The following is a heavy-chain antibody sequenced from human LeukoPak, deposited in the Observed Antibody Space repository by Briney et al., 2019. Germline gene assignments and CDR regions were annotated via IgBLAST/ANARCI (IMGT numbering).Heavy chain of an antibody. CDR1: GYTFTSYG. CDR3: AVSGQLGDYFDY. V-gene: IGHV1-18*01. Sequence: ASVKVSCKASGYTFTSYGISWVRQAPGQGLEWMGWISAYNGNTNYAQKLQGRVTMTTDTSTSTAYTELRSLRSDDTAVYYCAVSGQLGDYFDYWGQGTLVTVSS. D-gene: IGHD6-6*01. CDR2: ISAYNGNT. J-gene: IGHJ4*02.